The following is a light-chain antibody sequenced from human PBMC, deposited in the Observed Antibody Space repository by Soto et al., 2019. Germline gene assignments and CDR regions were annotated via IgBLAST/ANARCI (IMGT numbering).Light chain of an antibody. Sequence: DIQLTQSPSFLSASVGDRVTITCRASQGISSNLAWYQQKPGKAPKLLIYAASTLQSGVPSRFSGSGSGTEFTLTSSSLQPEDFATYYCQQVNSYPITFGQGTRLEIK. J-gene: IGKJ5*01. V-gene: IGKV1-9*01. CDR1: QGISSN. CDR2: AAS. CDR3: QQVNSYPIT.